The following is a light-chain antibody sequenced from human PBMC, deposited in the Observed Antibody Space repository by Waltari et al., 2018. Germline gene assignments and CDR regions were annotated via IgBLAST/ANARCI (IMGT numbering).Light chain of an antibody. CDR1: HSIANY. CDR2: DTS. Sequence: EIVLTQSPATLSLSPGERATLSCRASHSIANYLAWYQQRPGQAPRLLIYDTSNRATGIPARFSGSGYETDFTLTISSLGPEDFGVYYCQQRSNWPLTFGGGTKVEIK. CDR3: QQRSNWPLT. V-gene: IGKV3-11*01. J-gene: IGKJ4*01.